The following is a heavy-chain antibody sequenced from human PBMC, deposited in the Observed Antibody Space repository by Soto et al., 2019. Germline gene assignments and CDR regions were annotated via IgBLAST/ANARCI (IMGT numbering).Heavy chain of an antibody. CDR3: ARDQAAGDYGVLDAFDI. CDR2: ISSSSSYI. CDR1: GFTFSSYS. D-gene: IGHD4-17*01. V-gene: IGHV3-21*01. J-gene: IGHJ3*02. Sequence: EVQLVESGGGLVKPGGSLRISCAASGFTFSSYSMNWVRQAPGKGLEWVSSISSSSSYIYYADSVKGRFTISRDNAKNSLYLQMNSLRAEDTAVYYCARDQAAGDYGVLDAFDIWGQGTMVTVSS.